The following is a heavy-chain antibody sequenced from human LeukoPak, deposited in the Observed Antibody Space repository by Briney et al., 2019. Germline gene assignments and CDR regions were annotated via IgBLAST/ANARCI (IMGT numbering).Heavy chain of an antibody. CDR2: INPNSGGT. CDR3: ARVAIVVVPALLPTYFDY. CDR1: GYTFTSYG. Sequence: ASVKVSCKASGYTFTSYGISWVRQAPGQGLEWMGWINPNSGGTNYAQKFQGRVTMTRDTSISTAYMELSRLRSDDTAVYYCARVAIVVVPALLPTYFDYWGQGTLVTVSS. J-gene: IGHJ4*02. D-gene: IGHD2-2*01. V-gene: IGHV1-2*02.